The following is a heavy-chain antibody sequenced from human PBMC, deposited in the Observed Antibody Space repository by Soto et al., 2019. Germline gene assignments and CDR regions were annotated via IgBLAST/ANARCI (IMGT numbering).Heavy chain of an antibody. Sequence: EVQPVESGGGLVQPGGSLRLSCAASGFTFSSYWMHWVRQAPGKGLVWVSRIHSDGGTTTYADSVKGRFTMSRDNAKNTLYLQMNSLRAEDTAVYYCARTYGSNSHFDYWGQGTLVTVSS. CDR2: IHSDGGTT. CDR3: ARTYGSNSHFDY. V-gene: IGHV3-74*01. J-gene: IGHJ4*02. D-gene: IGHD4-17*01. CDR1: GFTFSSYW.